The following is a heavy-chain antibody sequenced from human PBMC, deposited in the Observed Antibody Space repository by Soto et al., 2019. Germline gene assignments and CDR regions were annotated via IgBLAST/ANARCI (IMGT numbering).Heavy chain of an antibody. CDR2: INHSGST. Sequence: QVQLQQWGAGLLKPSETLSLTCAVYSGSFSGYYWSWIRQPPGKGLEWIGEINHSGSTNYNPSLKSRVTISVDTSKHQFSLKLSSVTAADTAVYYCARGQEHRGGWFDPWGQGTLVTVSS. V-gene: IGHV4-34*01. CDR1: SGSFSGYY. J-gene: IGHJ5*02. CDR3: ARGQEHRGGWFDP. D-gene: IGHD1-26*01.